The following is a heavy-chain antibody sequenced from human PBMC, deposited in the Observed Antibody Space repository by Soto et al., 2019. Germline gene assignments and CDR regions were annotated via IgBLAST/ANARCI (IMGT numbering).Heavy chain of an antibody. CDR1: GGSISSSSYY. CDR3: ARGGGYSGYDLDYSGMDV. V-gene: IGHV4-39*02. J-gene: IGHJ6*02. D-gene: IGHD5-12*01. CDR2: IYYSGST. Sequence: SETLSLTCTVSGGSISSSSYYWGWIRQPPGKGLEWIGSIYYSGSTYHNPSLKSRVTITVDTSKHQFSLKLSSVTAADTAVYYCARGGGYSGYDLDYSGMDVSGQGTTVTVSS.